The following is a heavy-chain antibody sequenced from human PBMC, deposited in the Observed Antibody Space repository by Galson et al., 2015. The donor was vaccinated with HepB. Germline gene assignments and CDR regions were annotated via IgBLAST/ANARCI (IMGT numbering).Heavy chain of an antibody. Sequence: SLRLSCAASGFTFRSYGMHWVRQSPGTGLEWVATISYDGSNKYYADSVKGRFTISRDNSKKTLYLDMHSLRVEDAALYYCVKVYSAYDRRDHWGQGTLVTVSS. CDR3: VKVYSAYDRRDH. J-gene: IGHJ4*02. CDR1: GFTFRSYG. D-gene: IGHD5-12*01. V-gene: IGHV3-30*18. CDR2: ISYDGSNK.